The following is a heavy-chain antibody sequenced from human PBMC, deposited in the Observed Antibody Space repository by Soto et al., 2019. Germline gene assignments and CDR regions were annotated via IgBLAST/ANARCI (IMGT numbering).Heavy chain of an antibody. CDR1: GFTFSSYA. CDR2: ISGSGGST. V-gene: IGHV3-23*01. J-gene: IGHJ4*02. Sequence: AGGSLRLSCAASGFTFSSYAMSWVRQAPGKGLEWVSAISGSGGSTYYADSMKGRFTISRDNSKNTLYLQMNSLRAEDTAVYYCAKDLRWGGYSHRKFDYWGQGTLVTVSS. CDR3: AKDLRWGGYSHRKFDY. D-gene: IGHD5-18*01.